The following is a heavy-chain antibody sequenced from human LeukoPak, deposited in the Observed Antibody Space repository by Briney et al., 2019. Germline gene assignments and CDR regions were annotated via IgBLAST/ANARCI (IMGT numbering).Heavy chain of an antibody. CDR3: AKVARNYYYYYMDV. CDR1: EFTFSSYA. J-gene: IGHJ6*03. V-gene: IGHV3-23*01. CDR2: ISGSGGST. D-gene: IGHD2-21*01. Sequence: GGSLRLSCAASEFTFSSYAMSWVRQAPGKGLEWVSAISGSGGSTYYADSVKGRFTISRDNSKNTLYLQMNSLRAEDTAVYYCAKVARNYYYYYMDVWGKGTTVTVSS.